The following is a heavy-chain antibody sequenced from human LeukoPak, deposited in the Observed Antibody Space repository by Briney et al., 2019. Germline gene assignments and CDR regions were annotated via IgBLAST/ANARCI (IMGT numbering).Heavy chain of an antibody. Sequence: SETLSLTCAVSGGSISSGGYSWSWIRQPPGKGLEWIGYINHSGSTNYNPSLKSRVTISVDTSKNQFSLKLSSVTAADTAVYYCARGQRRRDGYNFDYWGQGTLVTVSS. CDR3: ARGQRRRDGYNFDY. CDR2: INHSGST. D-gene: IGHD5-24*01. V-gene: IGHV4-30-2*01. CDR1: GGSISSGGYS. J-gene: IGHJ4*02.